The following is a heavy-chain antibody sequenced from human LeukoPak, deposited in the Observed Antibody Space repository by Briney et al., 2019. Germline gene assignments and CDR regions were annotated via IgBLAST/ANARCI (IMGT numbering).Heavy chain of an antibody. CDR1: GGSISSYS. Sequence: SQTLSLTCTVSGGSISSYSWSWIRQPAGKGLEWIGRMYSSGSTNYNPSLKSRVTMSVDTSKNQFSLKLSSVTAADTAVYYCARWSSGSYYYVDYWGQGTLVTVSS. J-gene: IGHJ4*02. V-gene: IGHV4-4*07. CDR2: MYSSGST. D-gene: IGHD3-22*01. CDR3: ARWSSGSYYYVDY.